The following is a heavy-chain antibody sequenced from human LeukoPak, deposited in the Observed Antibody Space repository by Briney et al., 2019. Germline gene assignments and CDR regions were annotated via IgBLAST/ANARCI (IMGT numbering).Heavy chain of an antibody. J-gene: IGHJ4*02. CDR1: GGSFSGYY. CDR3: ARDGVGATSTFDY. CDR2: INHSGST. V-gene: IGHV4-34*01. D-gene: IGHD1-26*01. Sequence: SETLSLTCAVYGGSFSGYYWSWIRQPPGKGLEWIGEINHSGSTNYNPSLKSRVTISVDKSKNQFSLKLSSVTAADTAVYYCARDGVGATSTFDYWGQGTLVTVSS.